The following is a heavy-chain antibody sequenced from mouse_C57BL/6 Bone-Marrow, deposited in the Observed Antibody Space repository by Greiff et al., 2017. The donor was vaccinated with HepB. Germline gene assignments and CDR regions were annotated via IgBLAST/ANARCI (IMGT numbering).Heavy chain of an antibody. Sequence: VQLQQSGAELVRPGASVKLSCTASGFNIKDDYMHWVKQRPEQGLEWIGWIDPENGDTEYASKFQGKATITADTSSNTAYLQLSSLTSEDTAVYYCTLERYFDVWGTGTTVTVSS. CDR1: GFNIKDDY. CDR2: IDPENGDT. CDR3: TLERYFDV. J-gene: IGHJ1*03. V-gene: IGHV14-4*01.